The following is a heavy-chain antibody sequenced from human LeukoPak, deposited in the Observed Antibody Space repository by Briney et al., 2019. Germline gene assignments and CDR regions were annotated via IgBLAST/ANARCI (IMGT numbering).Heavy chain of an antibody. J-gene: IGHJ4*02. V-gene: IGHV3-7*01. D-gene: IGHD4-23*01. CDR1: GFTFSSYW. CDR2: IKQDGSEK. CDR3: ARVRVVTRYFDY. Sequence: PGGSLRLSCAASGFTFSSYWMSWVRQAPGNGLEWVANIKQDGSEKYYVDSVKGRFSISRDNAKNSVYLQMNSLRAEDTAVYYCARVRVVTRYFDYWGQGTLVTVSS.